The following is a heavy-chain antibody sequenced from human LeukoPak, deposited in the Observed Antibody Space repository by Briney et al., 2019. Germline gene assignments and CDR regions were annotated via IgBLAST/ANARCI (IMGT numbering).Heavy chain of an antibody. J-gene: IGHJ6*02. CDR3: ASIAEITSTTLDV. CDR2: INHSGST. V-gene: IGHV4-34*01. CDR1: GGSFSGYY. D-gene: IGHD2-2*01. Sequence: KASETLSLTCAVYGGSFSGYYWSWIRQPPGKGLEWIGEINHSGSTNYNPSLKSRVTISVDTSKNQFSLKLSSVTAADTAVYYCASIAEITSTTLDVWGQGTTVTVSS.